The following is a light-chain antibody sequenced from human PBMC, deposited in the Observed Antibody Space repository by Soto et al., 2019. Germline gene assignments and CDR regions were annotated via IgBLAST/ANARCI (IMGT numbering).Light chain of an antibody. CDR2: DAS. CDR3: QHYDEYPWK. Sequence: DIQMTQSPSTLSASVGDRVTITCRATQSISASLAWYQQKPGEAPTLLIYDASSLESGVPSRFSGGASEPELNLTIRSLQPDDVETYYCQHYDEYPWKFGQGTKVDIK. CDR1: QSISAS. V-gene: IGKV1-5*01. J-gene: IGKJ1*01.